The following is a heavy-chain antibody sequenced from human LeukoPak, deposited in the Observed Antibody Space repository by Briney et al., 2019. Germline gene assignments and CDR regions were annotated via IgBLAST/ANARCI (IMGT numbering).Heavy chain of an antibody. D-gene: IGHD3-10*01. CDR3: ARDNNGSGSYYKY. CDR2: INPNNGGT. Sequence: ASVKVSCKASGYTVTDYYIHWVRQAPGQGPQWMGWINPNNGGTNYAQKFQGRVAMTRDTSISTAYMELSRLRSDDTAVYYCARDNNGSGSYYKYWGQGTLVTVSS. J-gene: IGHJ4*02. CDR1: GYTVTDYY. V-gene: IGHV1-2*02.